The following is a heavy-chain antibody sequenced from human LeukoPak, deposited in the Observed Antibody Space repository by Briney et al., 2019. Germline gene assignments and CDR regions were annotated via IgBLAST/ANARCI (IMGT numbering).Heavy chain of an antibody. J-gene: IGHJ4*02. CDR3: ARDKVVGPTKFDY. Sequence: GGSLRLSCAASGFTFSDYAMHWLRQAPGKGPEWVTVISDDGGDKLYADSVKGRFTISRDNSKNMLYLQMNSLRPEDTAVYYCARDKVVGPTKFDYWGQGTLVTVSS. CDR2: ISDDGGDK. V-gene: IGHV3-30*04. D-gene: IGHD1-26*01. CDR1: GFTFSDYA.